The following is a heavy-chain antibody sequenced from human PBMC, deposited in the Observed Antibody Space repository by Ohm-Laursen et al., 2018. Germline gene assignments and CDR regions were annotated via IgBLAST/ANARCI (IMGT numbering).Heavy chain of an antibody. CDR3: TRVWELSHDY. CDR1: GSTVSTEY. Sequence: SLRLSCAASGSTVSTEYMSWVRQAPGMRLECVSLIHSDGTTYYADSVKGRFTSTRDNSKNMLYLQMNDLRAEDTGLYYCTRVWELSHDYWGQGTLVTVSS. J-gene: IGHJ4*02. CDR2: IHSDGTT. V-gene: IGHV3-66*01. D-gene: IGHD1-26*01.